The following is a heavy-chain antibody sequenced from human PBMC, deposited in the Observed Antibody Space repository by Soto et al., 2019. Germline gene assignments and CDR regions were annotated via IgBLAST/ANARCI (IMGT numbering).Heavy chain of an antibody. D-gene: IGHD3-22*01. V-gene: IGHV4-34*01. CDR3: AGVWAIVVSPRRLMDG. CDR1: GGSFNEYY. CDR2: VTDSGRT. Sequence: SETLSLTCAVSGGSFNEYYWTWIRQAPGKGLEWIGEVTDSGRTNHNPSLKSRVDIPIDSQKSQFSLQLSSVTVADTAFYYCAGVWAIVVSPRRLMDGWGKRTTVTVSS. J-gene: IGHJ6*03.